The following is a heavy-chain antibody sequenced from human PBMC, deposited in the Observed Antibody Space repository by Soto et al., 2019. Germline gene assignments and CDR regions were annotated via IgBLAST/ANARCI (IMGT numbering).Heavy chain of an antibody. Sequence: ASETLSLTCTVSGGSISSYYWSWIRQPPGKGLEWIGYIYYSGSTNYNPSLKSRVTISVDTSKNQFSLKLSSVTAADTAVYYCARSLRPGYYYGMDVWGQGTTVTVSS. CDR2: IYYSGST. V-gene: IGHV4-59*01. CDR3: ARSLRPGYYYGMDV. CDR1: GGSISSYY. J-gene: IGHJ6*02.